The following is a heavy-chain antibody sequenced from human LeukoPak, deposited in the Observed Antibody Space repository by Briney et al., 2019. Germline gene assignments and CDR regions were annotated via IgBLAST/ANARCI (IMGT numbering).Heavy chain of an antibody. CDR2: ISSSSSHI. J-gene: IGHJ4*02. CDR1: GFTFSSYS. Sequence: GGSLRLSCAASGFTFSSYSMNWVRQAPGKGLEWVSSISSSSSHIYYADSVKGRFTISRDNAKNSLYLQMNSLRAEDTAVYYCARTVTTTGYYFDYWGQGTLVTVSS. CDR3: ARTVTTTGYYFDY. D-gene: IGHD4-17*01. V-gene: IGHV3-21*01.